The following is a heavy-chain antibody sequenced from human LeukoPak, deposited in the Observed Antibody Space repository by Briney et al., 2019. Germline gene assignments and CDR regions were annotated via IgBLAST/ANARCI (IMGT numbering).Heavy chain of an antibody. J-gene: IGHJ4*02. V-gene: IGHV3-23*01. CDR1: GFTFSTYA. Sequence: PGGSLRLSCAASGFTFSTYAMSWVRQAPGKGLEWVSLITSSGSNTYYADSVKGRFTISRDNSKSTLYLQMNSLRAEDTAVYFCAKDGDSSGYYWDSWGQGTLVTVSS. D-gene: IGHD3-22*01. CDR3: AKDGDSSGYYWDS. CDR2: ITSSGSNT.